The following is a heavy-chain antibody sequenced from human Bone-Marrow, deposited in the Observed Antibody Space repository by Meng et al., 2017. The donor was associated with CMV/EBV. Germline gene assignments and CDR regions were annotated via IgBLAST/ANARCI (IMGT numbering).Heavy chain of an antibody. CDR1: GGSFSGYY. D-gene: IGHD6-13*01. CDR3: DSIAAAGTGGYYYYGMDV. CDR2: IYYSGST. J-gene: IGHJ6*02. V-gene: IGHV4-34*03. Sequence: GSLRLSCAVYGGSFSGYYWSWIRQPPGKGLEWIGSIYYSGSTYYNPSLKSRVTISVDTSKNQFSLKLSSVTAADTAVYYCDSIAAAGTGGYYYYGMDVWGQGTTVTVSS.